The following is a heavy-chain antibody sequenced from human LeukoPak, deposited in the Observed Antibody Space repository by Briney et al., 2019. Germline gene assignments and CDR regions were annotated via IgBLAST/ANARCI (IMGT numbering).Heavy chain of an antibody. CDR2: IYYSGST. J-gene: IGHJ5*02. D-gene: IGHD3-10*01. CDR3: ARHPALWFGDRVGWFDP. V-gene: IGHV4-39*01. CDR1: GGSISSSSYY. Sequence: SETLSLTCTVSGGSISSSSYYWGWIRQPPGKGLEWIGSIYYSGSTYYNPSLKSRVTISVDTSKNQFSLKLSSVTAADTAVYYCARHPALWFGDRVGWFDPWGQGTLVTVSS.